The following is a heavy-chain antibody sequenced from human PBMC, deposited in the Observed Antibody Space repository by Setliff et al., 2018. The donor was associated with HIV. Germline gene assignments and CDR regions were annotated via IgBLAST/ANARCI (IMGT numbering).Heavy chain of an antibody. CDR3: VRHGGTIVVVTTPRLVVWYIDL. CDR1: GGSIRSTSYY. V-gene: IGHV4-39*01. CDR2: IYYSGST. J-gene: IGHJ2*01. D-gene: IGHD2-21*02. Sequence: PSETLSLTCTVSGGSIRSTSYYWGWIRQPPGKGLEWIGSIYYSGSTYYNPSLKSRVTISEDTSKNQISLKLSSVSAADTAVYYCVRHGGTIVVVTTPRLVVWYIDLWGRGTLVTVSS.